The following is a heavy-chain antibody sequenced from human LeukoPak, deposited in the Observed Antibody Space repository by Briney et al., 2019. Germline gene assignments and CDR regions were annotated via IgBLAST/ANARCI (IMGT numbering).Heavy chain of an antibody. CDR2: IYHSGST. Sequence: SETLSLTCAVSGGSISSGGYSWSWIRQPPGKGLEWIGYIYHSGSTYYNPSLKSRVTISVDRSKNQFSLKLSSVTAADTAVYYCASYSSGWEAYYFDYWGQGTLVTVSS. D-gene: IGHD6-19*01. CDR3: ASYSSGWEAYYFDY. V-gene: IGHV4-30-2*01. J-gene: IGHJ4*02. CDR1: GGSISSGGYS.